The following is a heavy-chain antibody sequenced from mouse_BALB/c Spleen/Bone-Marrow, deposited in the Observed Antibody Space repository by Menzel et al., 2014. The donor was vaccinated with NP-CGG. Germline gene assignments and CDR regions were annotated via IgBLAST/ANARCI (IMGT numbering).Heavy chain of an antibody. CDR1: GYTFTSYW. V-gene: IGHV1-87*01. CDR2: IYPGDGDT. CDR3: ARGFPFDY. Sequence: VQLQQSGAGLARPGASVKLSCKASGYTFTSYWMQWVKQRPGQGLEWIGAIYPGDGDTRYTQKFKGKATLTADKSSSTAYMHLSSFASEDSAGYYCARGFPFDYWGEGTTLTVSS. J-gene: IGHJ2*01.